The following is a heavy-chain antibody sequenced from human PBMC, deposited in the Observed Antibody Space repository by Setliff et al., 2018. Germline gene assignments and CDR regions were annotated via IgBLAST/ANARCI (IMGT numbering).Heavy chain of an antibody. V-gene: IGHV3-72*01. CDR2: TRNKVNNYST. D-gene: IGHD1-20*01. CDR3: TRLRITAPLHDYMDV. CDR1: GFTFSDHY. Sequence: PGESLKISCAVSGFTFSDHYMDWVRQAPGKGLEWVARTRNKVNNYSTMYAASVGGRFTISRDEPKNSLYLQMNSLKTEDTAVYYCTRLRITAPLHDYMDVWGKGTTVTVSS. J-gene: IGHJ6*03.